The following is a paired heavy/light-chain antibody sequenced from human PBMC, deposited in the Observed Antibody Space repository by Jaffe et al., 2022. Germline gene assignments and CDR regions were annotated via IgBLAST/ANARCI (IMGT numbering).Heavy chain of an antibody. D-gene: IGHD2-15*01. V-gene: IGHV3-21*01. J-gene: IGHJ3*02. CDR2: ISSSSSYI. CDR3: ARGRTKDWLFRDIVVVVAAMVAAFDI. CDR1: GFTFSSYS. Sequence: EVQLVESGGGLVKPGGSLRLSCAASGFTFSSYSMNWVRQAPGKGLEWVSSISSSSSYIYYADSVKGRFTISRDNAKNSLYLQMNSLRAEDTAVYYCARGRTKDWLFRDIVVVVAAMVAAFDIWGQGTMVTVSS.
Light chain of an antibody. V-gene: IGLV2-14*03. CDR2: DVS. Sequence: QSALTQPASVSGSPGQSITISCTGTSSDVGGYNYVSWYQQHPGKAPKLMIYDVSNRPSGVSNRFSGSKSGNTASLTISGLQAEDEADYYCSSYTSSSTLEVFGGGTKLTVL. CDR3: SSYTSSSTLEV. CDR1: SSDVGGYNY. J-gene: IGLJ3*02.